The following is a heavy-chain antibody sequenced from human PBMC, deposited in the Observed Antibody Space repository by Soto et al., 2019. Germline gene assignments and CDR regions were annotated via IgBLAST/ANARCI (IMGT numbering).Heavy chain of an antibody. D-gene: IGHD3-16*02. CDR1: GFTFNNHW. J-gene: IGHJ5*01. CDR2: ISPDGSRT. Sequence: EVQLVESGGGLVQPGGSLRLSCAASGFTFNNHWMHWLRQGPGEGLVWVSRISPDGSRTHYADSVKGRYTISRDNVENTLYVQMDSLRAEDTATYYCAREFIVVLGSIRWFGSWGQGTLVTVSS. CDR3: AREFIVVLGSIRWFGS. V-gene: IGHV3-74*01.